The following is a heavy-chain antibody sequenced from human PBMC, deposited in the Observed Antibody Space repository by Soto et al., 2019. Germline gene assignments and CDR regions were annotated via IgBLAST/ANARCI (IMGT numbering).Heavy chain of an antibody. CDR2: IYWDDDK. CDR1: GFSLSTSGVG. J-gene: IGHJ5*02. D-gene: IGHD3-10*01. V-gene: IGHV2-5*02. Sequence: QITLKESGPTLVKPTQTLTLTCTFSGFSLSTSGVGVGWIRQPPGKALEWLALIYWDDDKRYSPSLKSRLTITKDTSKNQVVLTITNMDPVDTATYYCARCYGSGSLFQWFDPWGQGTLVTVSS. CDR3: ARCYGSGSLFQWFDP.